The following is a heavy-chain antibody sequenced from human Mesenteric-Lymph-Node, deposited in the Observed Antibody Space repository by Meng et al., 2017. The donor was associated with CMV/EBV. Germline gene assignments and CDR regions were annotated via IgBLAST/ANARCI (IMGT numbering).Heavy chain of an antibody. Sequence: GESLKISCAGSGFNFSGYLMHWVRQAPGKGLVWVSSISGPGIGTYYAASVKGRFTISRDNSNNTLFLQMNSLRVDDTAVYYCVKGLSPSAYPIYFYYGMEVWGQGTTVTVSS. J-gene: IGHJ6*02. V-gene: IGHV3-23*01. D-gene: IGHD2-21*01. CDR3: VKGLSPSAYPIYFYYGMEV. CDR2: ISGPGIGT. CDR1: GFNFSGYL.